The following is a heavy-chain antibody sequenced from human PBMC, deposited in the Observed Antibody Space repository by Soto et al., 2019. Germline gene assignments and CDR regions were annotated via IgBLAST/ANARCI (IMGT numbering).Heavy chain of an antibody. Sequence: QVQLVESGGGVVQPGRSLRLSRAASGFIFRNYAMHWVRQAPGKGLEWVAAISYNGGNQFYADSVKGRFTISRDNSRNXLYLQMNSLRDDDTAVYYCARDAPAEEWFGVPREYWGQGTLVTVSA. J-gene: IGHJ4*02. D-gene: IGHD3-10*01. V-gene: IGHV3-30-3*01. CDR2: ISYNGGNQ. CDR3: ARDAPAEEWFGVPREY. CDR1: GFIFRNYA.